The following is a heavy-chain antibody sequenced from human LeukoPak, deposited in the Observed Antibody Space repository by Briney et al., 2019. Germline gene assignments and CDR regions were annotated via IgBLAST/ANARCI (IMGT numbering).Heavy chain of an antibody. J-gene: IGHJ4*02. V-gene: IGHV3-21*01. CDR1: GFTFSSYS. D-gene: IGHD3-10*01. Sequence: GGSLRLSCAASGFTFSSYSMNWVRQAPGKGLEWVSSISSSSSYIYYADSVKGRFTISRDNAKNSLYLQMNSLRAEDTAVYYCARDLTMVRGVMAYFDYWGQGTLVTVSS. CDR3: ARDLTMVRGVMAYFDY. CDR2: ISSSSSYI.